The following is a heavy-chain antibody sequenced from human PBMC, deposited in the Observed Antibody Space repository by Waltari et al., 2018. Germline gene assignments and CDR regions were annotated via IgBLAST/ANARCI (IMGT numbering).Heavy chain of an antibody. CDR1: GGSISSSSYY. CDR2: IYYSGST. V-gene: IGHV4-39*01. CDR3: ARLGMVYAFDI. J-gene: IGHJ3*02. D-gene: IGHD7-27*01. Sequence: QLQLQESGPGLVKPSETLSLTCTVPGGSISSSSYYWGWIRQPPGKGLEWIGSIYYSGSTYYNPSLKSRVTISVDTSKNQFSLKLSSVTAADTAVYYCARLGMVYAFDIWGQGTMVTVSS.